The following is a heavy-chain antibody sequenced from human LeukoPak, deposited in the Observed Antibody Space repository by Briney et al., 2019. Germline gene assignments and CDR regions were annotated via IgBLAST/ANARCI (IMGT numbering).Heavy chain of an antibody. CDR1: GFTFSTYG. Sequence: GGPLRLSCAASGFTFSTYGIHWVRQAPGKGLEWVALISYDESNEYYADSVKGRFTISRDNPKNTVYLQMNSLRPEDTAVYYCARDWSGGTYDWGSGRYHPNFQHWGQGTLVTVSS. V-gene: IGHV3-30*03. CDR3: ARDWSGGTYDWGSGRYHPNFQH. J-gene: IGHJ1*01. CDR2: ISYDESNE. D-gene: IGHD3-10*01.